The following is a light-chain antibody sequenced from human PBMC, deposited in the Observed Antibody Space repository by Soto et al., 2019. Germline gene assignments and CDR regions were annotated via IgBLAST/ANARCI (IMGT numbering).Light chain of an antibody. V-gene: IGKV1-39*01. Sequence: DIQMTQSPSTLSASVGERATITCRACRRHGSYLYGYQQKPGTAPKLLSYAASRLHSGVPSRLSGSGTGTDFTLPISSLQPGDFVTFYCLLSYNTPRTFGGGTNVDIK. CDR2: AAS. CDR3: LLSYNTPRT. CDR1: RRHGSY. J-gene: IGKJ4*01.